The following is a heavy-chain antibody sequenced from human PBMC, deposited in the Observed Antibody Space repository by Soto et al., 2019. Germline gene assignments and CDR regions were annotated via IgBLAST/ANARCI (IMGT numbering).Heavy chain of an antibody. D-gene: IGHD6-6*01. CDR3: ATLTAYSSSPDHYYYYGMDV. CDR1: GGTFSSYA. CDR2: IIPIFGTA. Sequence: SVKVSCKASGGTFSSYAISWVRQAPGQGLEWMGGIIPIFGTANYAQKFQGRVTITADESTSTAYMELSSLRSEDTAVYYCATLTAYSSSPDHYYYYGMDVWGQGTTVTVSS. J-gene: IGHJ6*02. V-gene: IGHV1-69*13.